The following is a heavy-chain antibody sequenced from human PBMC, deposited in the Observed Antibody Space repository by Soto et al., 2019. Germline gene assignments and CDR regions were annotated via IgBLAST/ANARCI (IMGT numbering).Heavy chain of an antibody. V-gene: IGHV4-34*01. CDR1: GGSFPGSY. Sequence: SETLSLTCAVYGGSFPGSYWTWIRQPPGRGLEWIGEVTHSARTIYSPSLKSRVNIFLDTSKNQFSLKLSSVTAADTALYYCARTYGRNFDYWGQGTLVTVSS. CDR3: ARTYGRNFDY. D-gene: IGHD3-10*01. CDR2: VTHSART. J-gene: IGHJ4*02.